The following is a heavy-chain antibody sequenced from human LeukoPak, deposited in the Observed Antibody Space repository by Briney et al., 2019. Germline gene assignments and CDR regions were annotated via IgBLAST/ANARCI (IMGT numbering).Heavy chain of an antibody. J-gene: IGHJ6*03. CDR3: ARDGLRTYYYDSSGSRSAGGYYYMDV. CDR1: GGSISSYY. Sequence: SETLSLTCTVSGGSISSYYWSWIRQPPGKGLEWIGYIYYSGSINYNPSLKSRVTISVDTSKNQFSLKLSSVTAADTAVYYCARDGLRTYYYDSSGSRSAGGYYYMDVWGKGTTVTVSS. D-gene: IGHD3-22*01. CDR2: IYYSGSI. V-gene: IGHV4-59*01.